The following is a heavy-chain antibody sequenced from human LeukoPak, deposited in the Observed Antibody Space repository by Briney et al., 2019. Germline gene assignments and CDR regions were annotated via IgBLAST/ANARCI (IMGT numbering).Heavy chain of an antibody. D-gene: IGHD3-22*01. CDR1: GFTFSSYA. V-gene: IGHV3-23*01. Sequence: GGSLRLSCAASGFTFSSYAMSWVRQAPGKGLEWVSAISGSGGSTYYADSVKGRFTISRDNSKNTLYLQMNSLRAEDTAVYYCAKCSHSSGYYYGSYWGQGTLVTVSS. CDR3: AKCSHSSGYYYGSY. J-gene: IGHJ4*02. CDR2: ISGSGGST.